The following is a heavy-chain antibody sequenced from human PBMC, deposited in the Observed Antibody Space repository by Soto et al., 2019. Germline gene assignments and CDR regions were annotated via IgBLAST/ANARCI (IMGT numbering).Heavy chain of an antibody. CDR1: GGTFSTYA. J-gene: IGHJ4*02. CDR2: IIPLFGTA. D-gene: IGHD3-22*01. Sequence: QVQLVQSGAEVKKPWASVKLSCKTSGGTFSTYAIDWVRQAPGQGLEWMGGIIPLFGTAKYAQNFQGRITITADESTNTAYMELRSLRSQDTAVYYCARGVHYDSSGYYYFYWGQGTLVTVSS. CDR3: ARGVHYDSSGYYYFY. V-gene: IGHV1-69*01.